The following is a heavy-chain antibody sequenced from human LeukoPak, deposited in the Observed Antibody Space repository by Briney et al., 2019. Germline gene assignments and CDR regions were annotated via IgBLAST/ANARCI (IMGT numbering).Heavy chain of an antibody. CDR2: INPNSHVI. CDR3: ARVKALGIVGSTTVLDP. J-gene: IGHJ5*02. V-gene: IGHV1-2*02. CDR1: GYTFTDYY. Sequence: ASVKVSCKASGYTFTDYYIHWVRQAPVQGLEWMGWINPNSHVINYAQKFKGRVTMTRDTSISTVYMELSRLRSDDTAVYYCARVKALGIVGSTTVLDPWGQGTLVTVSS. D-gene: IGHD1-26*01.